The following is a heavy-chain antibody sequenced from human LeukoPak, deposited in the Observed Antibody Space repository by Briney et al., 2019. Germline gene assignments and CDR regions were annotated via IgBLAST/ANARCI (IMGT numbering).Heavy chain of an antibody. CDR1: GGSISSSSYY. J-gene: IGHJ4*02. CDR3: ASQYCSGGSCSHDY. CDR2: IYYSGST. V-gene: IGHV4-39*01. D-gene: IGHD2-15*01. Sequence: SETLSLTXTVSGGSISSSSYYWGWIRQPPGKGLEWIGSIYYSGSTYYNPSLKSRVTISVDTSKNQFSLKLSSVTAADTAVYYCASQYCSGGSCSHDYWGQGTLVTVSS.